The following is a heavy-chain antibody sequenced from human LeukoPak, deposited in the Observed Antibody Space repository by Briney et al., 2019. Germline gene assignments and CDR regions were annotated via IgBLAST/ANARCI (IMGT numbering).Heavy chain of an antibody. Sequence: PSETLSLTCTVSGGSISSYYWSWIRQPPGKGLEWIGHIYYSGSSNYNPSLKSRVTISVDTSKNQFSLKLSSVTAADTAVYYCADRESGYYFYWGQGTLVTVSS. CDR1: GGSISSYY. CDR3: ADRESGYYFY. V-gene: IGHV4-59*08. J-gene: IGHJ4*02. D-gene: IGHD3-22*01. CDR2: IYYSGSS.